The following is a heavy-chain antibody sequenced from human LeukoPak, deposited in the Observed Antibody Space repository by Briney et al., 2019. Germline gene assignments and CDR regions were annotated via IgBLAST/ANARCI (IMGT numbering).Heavy chain of an antibody. CDR1: GGSFSGYY. V-gene: IGHV4-34*01. J-gene: IGHJ4*02. Sequence: SETLPLTCAVYGGSFSGYYWSWIRQPPGKGLEWIGEINHSGSTNYNPSLKSRVTISVDTSKNQFSLKLSSVTAADTAVYYCARRNTYYYGSGSTRGPGIRPHFDYWGQGTLVTVSS. CDR2: INHSGST. CDR3: ARRNTYYYGSGSTRGPGIRPHFDY. D-gene: IGHD3-10*01.